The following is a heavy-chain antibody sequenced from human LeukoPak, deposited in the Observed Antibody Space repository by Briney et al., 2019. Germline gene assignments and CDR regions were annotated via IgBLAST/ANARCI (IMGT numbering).Heavy chain of an antibody. V-gene: IGHV4-59*01. CDR2: IYYSGST. CDR1: GASISSYY. Sequence: SATLSLTCTVAGASISSYYWSWIRQPPGKGLEWLGYIYYSGSTNYNPSLKSRVTISVDTSKNQFSLKLSSVTAADTAVYYCARAAGFGELWDYWGQGTLVTVSS. J-gene: IGHJ4*02. CDR3: ARAAGFGELWDY. D-gene: IGHD3-10*01.